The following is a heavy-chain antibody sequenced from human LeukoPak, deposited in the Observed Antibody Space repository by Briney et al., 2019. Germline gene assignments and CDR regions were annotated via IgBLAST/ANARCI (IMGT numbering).Heavy chain of an antibody. CDR3: ARDGGRYYYGMDV. Sequence: GGSLRLSCAASGFTFSSYSMNWVRQAPGKGLEWVSSISSSSSYIYYADSVKGRFTISRDNAKNSLYLQMNSLRAEDTAVYYCARDGGRYYYGMDVWGQGTTVTVSS. D-gene: IGHD3-16*01. J-gene: IGHJ6*02. CDR2: ISSSSSYI. V-gene: IGHV3-21*01. CDR1: GFTFSSYS.